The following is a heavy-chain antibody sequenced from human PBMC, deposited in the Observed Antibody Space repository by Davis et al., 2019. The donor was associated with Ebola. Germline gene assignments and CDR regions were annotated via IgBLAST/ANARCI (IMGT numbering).Heavy chain of an antibody. CDR1: GFTFSDYY. D-gene: IGHD3-22*01. CDR2: ISSSGSNI. CDR3: ARAIRTYYYDSSGRVEGNWFDP. V-gene: IGHV3-11*04. J-gene: IGHJ5*02. Sequence: GGSLRLSCAASGFTFSDYYMSWIRQAPGKGLEWVSYISSSGSNIYYADSVKGRFTISRDNAKNSLYLQMNSLRAEDTAVYYCARAIRTYYYDSSGRVEGNWFDPWGQGTLVTVSS.